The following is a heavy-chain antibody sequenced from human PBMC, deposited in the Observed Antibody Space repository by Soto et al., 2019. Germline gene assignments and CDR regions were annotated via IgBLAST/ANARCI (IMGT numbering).Heavy chain of an antibody. Sequence: EMQLVESGGGMVQPGGSLRLSCAASGFNFRIHWMNWVRQATGKGLEWVANLNQDGSEKYYVDSVNGRVTISRDNAKHSLSLPMNSLIAEDTAVYYCAGGSYWGQGTLVTVSS. CDR2: LNQDGSEK. J-gene: IGHJ4*02. CDR1: GFNFRIHW. CDR3: AGGSY. V-gene: IGHV3-7*01.